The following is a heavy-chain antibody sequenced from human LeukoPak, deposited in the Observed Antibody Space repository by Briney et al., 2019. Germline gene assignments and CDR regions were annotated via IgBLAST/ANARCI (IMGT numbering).Heavy chain of an antibody. CDR3: ARDRNFGGNYNTIDY. V-gene: IGHV6-1*01. CDR1: GDSISSNSAA. Sequence: SQTLSLTCAISGDSISSNSAAWSWIRQSPSRGLEWLGRTYYRSKWYIDYALSVKSRITINPDTSKNQFSLQLNSVTPEDTAVYYCARDRNFGGNYNTIDYWGQGTLVTVSS. J-gene: IGHJ4*02. CDR2: TYYRSKWYI. D-gene: IGHD1-7*01.